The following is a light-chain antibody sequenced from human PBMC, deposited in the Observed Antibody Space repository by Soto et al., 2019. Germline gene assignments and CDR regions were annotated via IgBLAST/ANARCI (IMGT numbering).Light chain of an antibody. CDR1: QTVSNTY. V-gene: IGKV3-20*01. CDR2: GAS. Sequence: EIVLTQFPGALSLSPGERVTLSCRASQTVSNTYLAWYQQKSGQAPKFLIYGASNRANGIPDRFSGSGSGTDFTLTISRLEPEDFAVYYCQQCGALPPSFGGGTKVEIK. J-gene: IGKJ4*01. CDR3: QQCGALPPS.